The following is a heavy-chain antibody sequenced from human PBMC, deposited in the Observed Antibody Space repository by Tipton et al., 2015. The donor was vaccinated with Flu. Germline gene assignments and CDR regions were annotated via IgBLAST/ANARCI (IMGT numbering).Heavy chain of an antibody. V-gene: IGHV3-30*18. CDR2: ISYDGSNK. Sequence: SLRLSCAASGFTFSSYGMHWVRQAPGKGLEWVAVISYDGSNKYYADSVKGRFTISRDNSKNTLYLQMNSLRAEDTAVYYCAKDSLNSDVSGGHYWGQGTLVPVSS. D-gene: IGHD3-10*01. J-gene: IGHJ4*02. CDR1: GFTFSSYG. CDR3: AKDSLNSDVSGGHY.